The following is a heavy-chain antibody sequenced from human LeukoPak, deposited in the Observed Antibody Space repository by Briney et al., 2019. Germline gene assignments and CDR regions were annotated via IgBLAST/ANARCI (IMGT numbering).Heavy chain of an antibody. D-gene: IGHD2-21*02. V-gene: IGHV3-30*18. Sequence: PGGSLRLSCAASAFIFSSYGMHWVRQAPGKGLEWVAVISYDGSNKYYADSVKGRFTISRDNSKNTLYLQMNSLRAEDTAVYYCAKDLALVVVTDNGMDVWGQGTTVTVSS. CDR1: AFIFSSYG. J-gene: IGHJ6*02. CDR3: AKDLALVVVTDNGMDV. CDR2: ISYDGSNK.